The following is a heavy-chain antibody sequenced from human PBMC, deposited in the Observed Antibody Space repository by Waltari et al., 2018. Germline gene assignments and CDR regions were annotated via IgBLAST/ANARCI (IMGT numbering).Heavy chain of an antibody. CDR3: ARETYYYDSSGYLRPYYFDY. CDR1: GYSISSGYY. J-gene: IGHJ4*02. CDR2: IYHSGST. D-gene: IGHD3-22*01. Sequence: QVQLQESGPGLVKPSETLSLTCAVSGYSISSGYYWGWIRQPPGKGLEWIGSIYHSGSTYSNPSLKSRVTISVDTSKNQFSLKLSSVTAADTAVYYCARETYYYDSSGYLRPYYFDYWGQGTLVTVSS. V-gene: IGHV4-38-2*02.